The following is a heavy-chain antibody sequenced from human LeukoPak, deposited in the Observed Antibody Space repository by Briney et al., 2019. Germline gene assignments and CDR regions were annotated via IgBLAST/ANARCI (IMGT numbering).Heavy chain of an antibody. Sequence: SETLSLXCAVYGGSFSGYYWSWIRQPPGKGLECIGEINHSGSTNYNPSLKSRVTISVDTSRNQFSLKLSSVTAADTAVYYCASHLRFLEWSNFDYWGQGTLVTVSS. V-gene: IGHV4-34*01. CDR3: ASHLRFLEWSNFDY. D-gene: IGHD3-3*01. CDR2: INHSGST. CDR1: GGSFSGYY. J-gene: IGHJ4*02.